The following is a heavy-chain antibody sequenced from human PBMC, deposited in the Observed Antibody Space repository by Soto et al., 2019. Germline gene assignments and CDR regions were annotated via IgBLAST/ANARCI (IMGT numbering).Heavy chain of an antibody. V-gene: IGHV4-59*01. CDR1: GGYISSYY. CDR2: IYYSGST. Sequence: SETLSLTCTVSGGYISSYYWSWIRQPPGKGLEWIGYIYYSGSTNYNPSLKSRVTISVDTSKNQFSLKLSSVTAADTAVYYCARVRGGAAAGTRYYYYYMDVWGKGTTVTVSS. J-gene: IGHJ6*03. CDR3: ARVRGGAAAGTRYYYYYMDV. D-gene: IGHD6-13*01.